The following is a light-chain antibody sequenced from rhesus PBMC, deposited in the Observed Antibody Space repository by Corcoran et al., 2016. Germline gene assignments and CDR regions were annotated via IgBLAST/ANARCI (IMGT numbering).Light chain of an antibody. Sequence: SYDVTQPRSVSVSPGQTARVTCGGDAIGSKYVHGYRQMPPQAPVLVMYKDINRPSGIPERFSGSNSGNTATLTISGVEAGDEAGYYCQVWDSSSDPDVFGSGTRLTVL. CDR1: AIGSKY. J-gene: IGLJ6*01. CDR2: KDI. CDR3: QVWDSSSDPDV. V-gene: IGLV3-29*01.